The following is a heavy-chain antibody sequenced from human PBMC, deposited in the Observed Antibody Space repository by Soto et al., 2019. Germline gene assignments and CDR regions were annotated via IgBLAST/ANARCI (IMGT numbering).Heavy chain of an antibody. V-gene: IGHV3-72*01. J-gene: IGHJ4*02. CDR3: SDCGSSAFGS. CDR1: WFTFSGNF. Sequence: GGSPRLSCATPWFTFSGNFIDWGPPAPGKGLEWVGLIKKKGDKYTTQYAASVRGRFTISRDDSENTLYLQMNTLKIEDTAVYYCSDCGSSAFGSWGQGTPVTVSS. CDR2: IKKKGDKYTT. D-gene: IGHD1-26*01.